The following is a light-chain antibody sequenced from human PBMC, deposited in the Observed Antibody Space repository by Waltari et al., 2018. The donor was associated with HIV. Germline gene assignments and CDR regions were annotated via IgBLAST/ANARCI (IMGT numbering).Light chain of an antibody. CDR3: SSYTSSSTPVV. J-gene: IGLJ2*01. V-gene: IGLV2-14*01. CDR2: EVS. CDR1: SSDVGGYNY. Sequence: QSALTQPASVSGSPGQSITISCTGTSSDVGGYNYVSWYQQHPGKAPKLMISEVSNRPSGVSNRFAGSKFGNTASLTISGLQAEDEADYYCSSYTSSSTPVVFGGGTKLTVL.